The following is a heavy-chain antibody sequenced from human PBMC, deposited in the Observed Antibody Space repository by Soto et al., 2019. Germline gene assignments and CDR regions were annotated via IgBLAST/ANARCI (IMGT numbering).Heavy chain of an antibody. CDR3: AKDISLEAGRPDY. J-gene: IGHJ4*02. Sequence: GGSLRLSCAASGFTFDDYAMHWVRQAPGKGLEWVSGISWNSGRIGYGDSVKGRFTISRDNAKNSLYLQMNSLRAEDTALYYCAKDISLEAGRPDYWGQGTLVTVSS. D-gene: IGHD6-6*01. CDR1: GFTFDDYA. V-gene: IGHV3-9*01. CDR2: ISWNSGRI.